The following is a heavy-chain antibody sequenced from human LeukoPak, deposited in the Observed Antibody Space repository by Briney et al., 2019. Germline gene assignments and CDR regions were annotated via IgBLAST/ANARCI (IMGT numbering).Heavy chain of an antibody. V-gene: IGHV4-59*08. D-gene: IGHD1-26*01. Sequence: SEALSLTCTVSGGSISSYYWSWIRQPPGKGLEWIGYIYYSGSTNYSPSLKSRVTISGDTSKNQFSLKLSSVTAADTAVYYCARGTSGSYLKYYFDYWGQGTLVTVSS. CDR2: IYYSGST. J-gene: IGHJ4*02. CDR1: GGSISSYY. CDR3: ARGTSGSYLKYYFDY.